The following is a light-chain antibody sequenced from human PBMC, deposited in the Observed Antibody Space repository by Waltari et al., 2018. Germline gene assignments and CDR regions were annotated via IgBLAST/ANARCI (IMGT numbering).Light chain of an antibody. Sequence: QSALTQPASVSGSPGKSITISCIGTSSDVGGYDYVPWYQQHPGKPPKLMIYDVTNRPSGVSDRFSGSKSGNTASLTISGLQAEDEADYYCSSFTSSSTLVFGGGTELTVL. V-gene: IGLV2-14*03. CDR1: SSDVGGYDY. CDR2: DVT. J-gene: IGLJ2*01. CDR3: SSFTSSSTLV.